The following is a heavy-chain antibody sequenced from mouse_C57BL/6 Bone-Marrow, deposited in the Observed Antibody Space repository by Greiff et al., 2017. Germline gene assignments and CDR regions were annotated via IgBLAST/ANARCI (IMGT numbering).Heavy chain of an antibody. D-gene: IGHD2-1*01. Sequence: QVQLQQPGAELVRPGSSVKLSCKASGYTFTSYWMHWVTQRPIQGLEWIGNIDPSDSATHYNQKFKDKAPLTVDKSSSTAYMQLSSLTSEDSAVYYWARAGGNYGFAYWGQGTLVTVSS. CDR2: IDPSDSAT. CDR3: ARAGGNYGFAY. V-gene: IGHV1-52*01. CDR1: GYTFTSYW. J-gene: IGHJ3*01.